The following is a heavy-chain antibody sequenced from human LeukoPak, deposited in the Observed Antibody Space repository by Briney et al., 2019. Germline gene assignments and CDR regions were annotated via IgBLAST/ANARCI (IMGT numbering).Heavy chain of an antibody. Sequence: SAKVSCKASGGTFSSYAISWVRQAPGQGLEWMGGIIPIFGTANYAQKFQGRVTITADESTSTAYMELSSLRSEDTAVYYCARVPPPYYGSGSYYNFGWFDPWGQGTLVTVSS. V-gene: IGHV1-69*13. CDR2: IIPIFGTA. D-gene: IGHD3-10*01. CDR3: ARVPPPYYGSGSYYNFGWFDP. J-gene: IGHJ5*02. CDR1: GGTFSSYA.